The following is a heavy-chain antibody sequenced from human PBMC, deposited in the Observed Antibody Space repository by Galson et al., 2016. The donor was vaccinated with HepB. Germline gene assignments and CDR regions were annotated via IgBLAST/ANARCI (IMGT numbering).Heavy chain of an antibody. J-gene: IGHJ6*02. CDR1: RFTFSSYA. CDR3: AKEVTIFGVVPYGLDV. CDR2: ISGSGGST. Sequence: SLRLSCAASRFTFSSYAMSWVRQAPGKGLEWVSVISGSGGSTYYADSVKGRFTISRDNSKNTLYLQMNSLRAEDTAVYYCAKEVTIFGVVPYGLDVWGQGTTGSVPS. V-gene: IGHV3-23*01. D-gene: IGHD3-3*01.